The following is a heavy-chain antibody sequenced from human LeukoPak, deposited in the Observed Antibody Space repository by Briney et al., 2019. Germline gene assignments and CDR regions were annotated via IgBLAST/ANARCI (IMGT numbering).Heavy chain of an antibody. V-gene: IGHV3-7*03. Sequence: GGSLRLSCAASGFTFSDFYMSWVRQAPGKGLEWVANINKDGSEEKYVDSVKGRFTISRDNAKNSLYLQMSSLRADDTAVYYCARWPHCQDFWGRGTRVTVSS. CDR2: INKDGSEE. CDR1: GFTFSDFY. CDR3: ARWPHCQDF. J-gene: IGHJ4*02.